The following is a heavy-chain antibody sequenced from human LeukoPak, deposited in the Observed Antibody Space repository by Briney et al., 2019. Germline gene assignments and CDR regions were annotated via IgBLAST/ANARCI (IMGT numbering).Heavy chain of an antibody. CDR3: ARGRYYYGSGSYYSYYFDY. J-gene: IGHJ4*02. Sequence: NPSETLSLTCTVSGGSISSSSYYWGWIRQPPGKGLEWIGSIYYSGSTYYNPSLKSRVTISVDTSKNQFSLKLSSVTAADTAVYYCARGRYYYGSGSYYSYYFDYWGQGTLVTVSS. CDR1: GGSISSSSYY. D-gene: IGHD3-10*01. V-gene: IGHV4-39*01. CDR2: IYYSGST.